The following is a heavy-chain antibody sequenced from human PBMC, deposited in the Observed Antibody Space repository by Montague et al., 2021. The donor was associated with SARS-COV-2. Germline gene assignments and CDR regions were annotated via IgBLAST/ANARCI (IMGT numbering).Heavy chain of an antibody. CDR1: GGSLSGYY. CDR3: ASGIYPSGSYYNRYYYGLNI. J-gene: IGHJ6*02. V-gene: IGHV4-34*01. CDR2: INHGANT. D-gene: IGHD3-10*01. Sequence: SETLSLTCAVHGGSLSGYYWSWIRQPPEKGLEWIGEINHGANTKYNPSLKSPVTISIGTSKNQFSLKMTSVTAADTATYYCASGIYPSGSYYNRYYYGLNIWGPGTTVIVSS.